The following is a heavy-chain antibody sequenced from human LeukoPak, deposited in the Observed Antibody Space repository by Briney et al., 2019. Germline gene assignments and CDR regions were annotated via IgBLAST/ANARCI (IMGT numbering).Heavy chain of an antibody. J-gene: IGHJ5*02. D-gene: IGHD2-15*01. CDR2: IIPSLDVA. V-gene: IGHV1-69*04. Sequence: SVKVSCKASGGTFSNYAINWVRQAPGQGLEWMGRIIPSLDVANYAQKFQGRVTITAYKSTSTVYMELSSLKSEDTAVYYCVYCSGGSCFASNWFDPWGQGTLVTVSS. CDR1: GGTFSNYA. CDR3: VYCSGGSCFASNWFDP.